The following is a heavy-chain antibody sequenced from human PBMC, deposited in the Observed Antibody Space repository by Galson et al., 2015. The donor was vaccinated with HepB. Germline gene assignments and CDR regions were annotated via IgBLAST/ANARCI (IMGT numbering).Heavy chain of an antibody. Sequence: SLRLSCAASGFTFDDYAMHWVRQAPGKGLEWVSGISWNSGSIGYADSVKGRFTISRDNAKNSLYLQMNSLRAEDTALYYCSKGRRGDYPFDYWGQGTLVTVSS. D-gene: IGHD3-16*02. V-gene: IGHV3-9*01. CDR1: GFTFDDYA. J-gene: IGHJ4*02. CDR2: ISWNSGSI. CDR3: SKGRRGDYPFDY.